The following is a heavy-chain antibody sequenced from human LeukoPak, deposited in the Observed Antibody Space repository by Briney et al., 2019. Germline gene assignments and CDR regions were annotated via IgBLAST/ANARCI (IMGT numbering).Heavy chain of an antibody. CDR1: GFTFSSYA. CDR3: AKSRYSSSWYYFDY. Sequence: GGSLRLSCAASGFTFSSYAMSWVRQAPGKGLEWVSAISGSGGSTYYADSVKGRFTISRDNSRNTLYLQMNSLRAGDTAVYYCAKSRYSSSWYYFDYWGQGTLVTVSS. D-gene: IGHD6-13*01. V-gene: IGHV3-23*01. J-gene: IGHJ4*02. CDR2: ISGSGGST.